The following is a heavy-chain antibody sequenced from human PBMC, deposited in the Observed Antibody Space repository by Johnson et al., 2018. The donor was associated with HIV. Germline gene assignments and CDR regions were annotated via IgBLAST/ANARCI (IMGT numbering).Heavy chain of an antibody. CDR1: GFTFSSYW. V-gene: IGHV3-7*05. CDR2: IKHDGSEK. CDR3: ARFRQWLVCPAFDI. Sequence: VQLVESGGGLVQPGGSLRLSCAASGFTFSSYWMSWVRQAPGKGLEWVANIKHDGSEKYYVDSVKGRFTISRDNAKNSLYLQRNSLRADDTALYYCARFRQWLVCPAFDIWGQGTMVTVSS. D-gene: IGHD6-19*01. J-gene: IGHJ3*02.